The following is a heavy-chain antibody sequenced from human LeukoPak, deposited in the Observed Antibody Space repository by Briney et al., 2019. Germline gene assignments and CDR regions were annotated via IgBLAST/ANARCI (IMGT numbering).Heavy chain of an antibody. CDR1: GGTFSSYA. J-gene: IGHJ4*02. CDR3: ARDSSGYLDY. Sequence: ASVKVSCKASGGTFSSYAISWVRQAPGQGLEWMGGIIPIFGTANYAQKLQGRVTMTTDTSTSTAYMELRSLRSDDTAVYYCARDSSGYLDYWGQGTLVTVSS. CDR2: IIPIFGTA. D-gene: IGHD3-22*01. V-gene: IGHV1-69*05.